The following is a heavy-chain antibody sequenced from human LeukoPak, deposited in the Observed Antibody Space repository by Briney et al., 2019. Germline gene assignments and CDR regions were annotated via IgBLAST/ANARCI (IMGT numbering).Heavy chain of an antibody. CDR1: GFTFSSYG. J-gene: IGHJ4*02. Sequence: PGGSLRLSCAASGFTFSSYGMHWVRQAPGKGLEWVSAITGSGDSTYYADSVKGRFTISRDNSKNTLYLQMNSLRAEDTAVYYCAKVGRGTWYFDYRGQGTLVTVSS. CDR3: AKVGRGTWYFDY. V-gene: IGHV3-23*01. D-gene: IGHD1-1*01. CDR2: ITGSGDST.